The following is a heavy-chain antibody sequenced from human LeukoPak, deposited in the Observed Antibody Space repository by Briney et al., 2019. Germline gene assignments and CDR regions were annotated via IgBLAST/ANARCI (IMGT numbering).Heavy chain of an antibody. CDR2: ICYSGTT. CDR1: GGSISNYY. Sequence: SETLSLTCTVSGGSISNYYWSWIRQPPGKGLEWIGYICYSGTTNYSPSLKSRVTISVDTSKNQFSLKLNSVTAADTAVYYCARGVYIAAAQYGYWGQGTLVTVSS. D-gene: IGHD6-13*01. CDR3: ARGVYIAAAQYGY. V-gene: IGHV4-59*01. J-gene: IGHJ4*02.